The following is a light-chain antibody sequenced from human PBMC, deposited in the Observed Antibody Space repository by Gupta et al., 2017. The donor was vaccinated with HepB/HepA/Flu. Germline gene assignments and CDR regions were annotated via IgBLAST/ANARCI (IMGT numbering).Light chain of an antibody. J-gene: IGLJ1*01. V-gene: IGLV3-19*01. CDR2: GKN. CDR3: YSRDSSSNHQV. CDR1: SLRSYY. Sequence: SSVLTQDPAVSVALGQTVRITCQGASLRSYYASWYQQKPGQAPVLVIYGKNNRPSGIPDRFSGSNSGNTASLTITGAQAEDEADYYCYSRDSSSNHQVFGTGTKLTVL.